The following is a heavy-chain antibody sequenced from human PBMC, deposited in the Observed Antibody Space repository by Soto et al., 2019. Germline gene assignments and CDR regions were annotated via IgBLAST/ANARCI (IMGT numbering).Heavy chain of an antibody. CDR2: ICNSGTT. D-gene: IGHD3-3*01. CDR3: ARQIFGVVISDYFDY. CDR1: GGSIRSYC. V-gene: IGHV4-59*08. J-gene: IGHJ4*02. Sequence: SETLSLTCTVSGGSIRSYCWTWIRQPPGEGLEWIGCICNSGTTNYNPSLKSRVAISVDTPKNQFSLQLSSVTAADTAVYYCARQIFGVVISDYFDYWGQGTLVTVSS.